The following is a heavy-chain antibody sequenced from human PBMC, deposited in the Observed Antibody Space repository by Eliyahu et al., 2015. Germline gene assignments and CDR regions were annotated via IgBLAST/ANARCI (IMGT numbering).Heavy chain of an antibody. CDR1: GFPVSTHY. J-gene: IGHJ4*02. V-gene: IGHV3-53*01. Sequence: EVQLVESGGGVIQPGGSLRLSCAASGFPVSTHYMSWVRQAPGKGLEWVSLIQTGDTTQYADSVKGRFAISRDNSKNTLYLQINSLRVEDTAVYYCAKEGNYKNDCIDYWGQGTLVTVSS. D-gene: IGHD2-21*02. CDR3: AKEGNYKNDCIDY. CDR2: IQTGDTT.